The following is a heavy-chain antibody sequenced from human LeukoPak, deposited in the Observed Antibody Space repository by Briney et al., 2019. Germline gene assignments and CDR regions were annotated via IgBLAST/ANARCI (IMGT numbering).Heavy chain of an antibody. CDR3: ASEGTTGTTWGPDY. V-gene: IGHV3-74*01. CDR2: IDSDGYST. J-gene: IGHJ4*02. CDR1: RFTFNTYW. Sequence: GGSLRLSCAASRFTFNTYWMHWVRQAPGKGLVWVSRIDSDGYSTAYADSVKGRFTISRDNAKNTLYLQMNSLRAEDTAVYYCASEGTTGTTWGPDYWGQGTLVTVSS. D-gene: IGHD1-1*01.